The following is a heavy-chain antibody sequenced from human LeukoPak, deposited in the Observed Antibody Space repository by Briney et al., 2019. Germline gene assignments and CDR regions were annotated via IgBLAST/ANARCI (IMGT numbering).Heavy chain of an antibody. J-gene: IGHJ6*02. CDR3: ARDSVTMVRGVIIADIYYYYGMDV. CDR2: ISSSSSTI. CDR1: GFTFSSYS. V-gene: IGHV3-48*01. Sequence: SGGSLRLSCAASGFTFSSYSMNWVRQAPGKGLEWVSYISSSSSTIYYADSVKGRFTISRDNAKNSLYLQMNSLRAEDTAVYYCARDSVTMVRGVIIADIYYYYGMDVWGQGTTVTVSS. D-gene: IGHD3-10*01.